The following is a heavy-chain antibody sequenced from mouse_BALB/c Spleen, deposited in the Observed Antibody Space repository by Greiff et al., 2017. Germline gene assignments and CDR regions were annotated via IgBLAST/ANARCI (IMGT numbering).Heavy chain of an antibody. J-gene: IGHJ2*01. CDR1: GFTFSSYT. Sequence: EVQGVESGGGLVQPGGSLKLSCAASGFTFSSYTMSWVRQTPEKRLEWVAYISNGGGSTYYPDTVKGRFTISRDNAKNTLYLQMSSLKSEDTAMYYCARHLLLRARAPYFDYWGQGTTLTVSS. CDR2: ISNGGGST. D-gene: IGHD1-1*01. CDR3: ARHLLLRARAPYFDY. V-gene: IGHV5-12-2*01.